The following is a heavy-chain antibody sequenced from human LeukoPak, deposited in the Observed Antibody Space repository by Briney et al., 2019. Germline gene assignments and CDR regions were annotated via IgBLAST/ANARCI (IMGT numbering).Heavy chain of an antibody. CDR3: ARDAQVAAAGLFDY. CDR1: GYTITSYG. V-gene: IGHV1-18*01. Sequence: ASVKVSCKASGYTITSYGISWIRQAPGQGLEWMGWISAYNGNTNYAQKLQGRVNMTTDTSTSTAYMELRSLRSDDTAVYYCARDAQVAAAGLFDYWGQGTLVTVSS. J-gene: IGHJ4*02. CDR2: ISAYNGNT. D-gene: IGHD6-13*01.